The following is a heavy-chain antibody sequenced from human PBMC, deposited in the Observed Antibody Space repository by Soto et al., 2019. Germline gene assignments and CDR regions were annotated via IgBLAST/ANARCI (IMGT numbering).Heavy chain of an antibody. J-gene: IGHJ6*02. CDR1: GFTFSSYA. CDR3: AKGLQSSLRYFDWSTSKSYYGMDV. V-gene: IGHV3-23*01. Sequence: PGGSLRLSCAASGFTFSSYAMSWVRQAPGKGLEWVSAISGSGGSTYYADSVKGRFTISRDNSKNTLYLQMNSLRAEDTAVYYCAKGLQSSLRYFDWSTSKSYYGMDVWGQGATVTVSS. CDR2: ISGSGGST. D-gene: IGHD3-9*01.